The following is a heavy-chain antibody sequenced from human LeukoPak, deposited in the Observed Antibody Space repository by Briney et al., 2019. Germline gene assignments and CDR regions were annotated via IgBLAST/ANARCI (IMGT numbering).Heavy chain of an antibody. CDR3: ARHPELYFFDY. CDR1: GASISSYY. V-gene: IGHV4-59*08. J-gene: IGHJ4*02. CDR2: ISYSGST. D-gene: IGHD3-10*01. Sequence: SETLSLTCTVSGASISSYYWSWIRQPPGKGLEWIGYISYSGSTNYNPSLKSRVTISADTSKNQVPLTLSSVTAADTAVYYCARHPELYFFDYWGQGTLVTVSS.